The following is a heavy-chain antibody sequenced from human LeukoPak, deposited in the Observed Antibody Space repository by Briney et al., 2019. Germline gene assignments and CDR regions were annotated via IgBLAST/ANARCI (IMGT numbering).Heavy chain of an antibody. CDR1: GFTFSSYG. V-gene: IGHV3-30*03. D-gene: IGHD3-10*01. CDR2: ISYDGSNQ. Sequence: PAGSLRLSCAASGFTFSSYGMHWVRQAPGKGLEWVVVISYDGSNQYYADSVKGRFTISRDNSKNTLYLQMNSLRAEDTAVYYCARLWFGELAFDYWGQGTLVTVSS. J-gene: IGHJ4*02. CDR3: ARLWFGELAFDY.